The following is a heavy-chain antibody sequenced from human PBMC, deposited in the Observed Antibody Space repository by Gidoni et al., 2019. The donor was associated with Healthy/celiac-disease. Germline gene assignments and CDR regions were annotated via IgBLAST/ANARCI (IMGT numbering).Heavy chain of an antibody. CDR2: IIPIFGTA. V-gene: IGHV1-69*06. J-gene: IGHJ4*02. CDR1: GGTFSSYA. D-gene: IGHD2-2*01. CDR3: ARVGCSSTSCYQNFDY. Sequence: QVQLVQSGAEVKKPGSSVKVSCKASGGTFSSYAISWVRQAPGQGLEWMGGIIPIFGTATYAQKFQGRVTITADKSTSTAYMERSSLRSEDTAVYYCARVGCSSTSCYQNFDYWGQGTLVTVSS.